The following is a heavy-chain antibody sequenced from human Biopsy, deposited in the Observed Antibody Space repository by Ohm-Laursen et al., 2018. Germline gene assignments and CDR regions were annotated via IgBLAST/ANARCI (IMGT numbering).Heavy chain of an antibody. J-gene: IGHJ4*02. D-gene: IGHD2-15*01. Sequence: SLRLSCSASGFTLSGYTMNWVRQAPGEGLEWVSAISDIGSSTFYSDSVKGRFTISRDNSKNTLYLQMNSLRAEDTAVYYCAKDHCSGGTCYSDGPVFDFWGQGTLVTVSS. CDR1: GFTLSGYT. V-gene: IGHV3-23*01. CDR2: ISDIGSST. CDR3: AKDHCSGGTCYSDGPVFDF.